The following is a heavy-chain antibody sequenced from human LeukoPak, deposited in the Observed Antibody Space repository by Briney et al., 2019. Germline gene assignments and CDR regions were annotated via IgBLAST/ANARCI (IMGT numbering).Heavy chain of an antibody. CDR1: GLTSSSHW. CDR2: IKHDGSEK. V-gene: IGHV3-7*01. Sequence: SGGSLRLSRAASGLTSSSHWMSCVRPAPGKARECVAKIKHDGSEKHHVDSVKGRLTTSTDNAKNSLHLQMISLRAEDTAVYYCARLPQGVAATTLDYWGQGTLVTVSS. D-gene: IGHD2-15*01. CDR3: ARLPQGVAATTLDY. J-gene: IGHJ4*02.